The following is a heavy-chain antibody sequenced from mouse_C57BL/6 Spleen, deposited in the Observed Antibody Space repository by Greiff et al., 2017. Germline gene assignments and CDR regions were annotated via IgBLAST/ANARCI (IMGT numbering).Heavy chain of an antibody. D-gene: IGHD1-1*01. V-gene: IGHV5-17*01. CDR1: GFTFSDYG. CDR2: ISSGSSTI. J-gene: IGHJ2*01. Sequence: EVQLVESGGGLVKPGGSLKLSCAASGFTFSDYGMHWVRQAPEKGLEWVAYISSGSSTIYYADTVKGRFTISRDNAKNTLFLQITSLRSEDTAMYYCARGITTVVPFDYWGQGTTLTVSS. CDR3: ARGITTVVPFDY.